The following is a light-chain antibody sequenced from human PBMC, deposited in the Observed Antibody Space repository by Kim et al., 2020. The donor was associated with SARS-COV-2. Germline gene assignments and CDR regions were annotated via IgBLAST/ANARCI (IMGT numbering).Light chain of an antibody. CDR2: AAS. CDR3: QKYNSAPWT. CDR1: QGITNS. J-gene: IGKJ1*01. Sequence: SVSVGGRVTITCRASQGITNSLAWYQQKPGKVPQLLIYAASALQSGVPSRFSGSGSGTDFTLTISSLQPEDVATYYCQKYNSAPWTFGQGAKVDIK. V-gene: IGKV1-27*01.